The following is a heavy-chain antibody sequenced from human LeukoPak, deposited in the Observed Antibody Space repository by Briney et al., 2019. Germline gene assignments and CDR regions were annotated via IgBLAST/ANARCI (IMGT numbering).Heavy chain of an antibody. CDR3: ARHGYSSGWYEGYFDY. CDR2: IYPGDSDT. J-gene: IGHJ4*02. V-gene: IGHV5-51*01. D-gene: IGHD6-19*01. CDR1: GYTFTTYW. Sequence: GESLKISCKGSGYTFTTYWIAWVRQMPGKGLEWMGMIYPGDSDTRYSPAFQGQVTISADKSISTAYLQWSSLKASDTAMYYCARHGYSSGWYEGYFDYWGQGTLVTVSS.